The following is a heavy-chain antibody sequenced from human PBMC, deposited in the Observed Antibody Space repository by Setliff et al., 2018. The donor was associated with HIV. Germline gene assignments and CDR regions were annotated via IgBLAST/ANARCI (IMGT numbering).Heavy chain of an antibody. Sequence: ASVKVSCKTFGYYFNIDYLHWVRQAPGQGLEWMGIISPFDDTTNYAQKFQGRVTTTRDTSTSTVYMELSGLRSEDSAVYYCARGHCSSSGCYEYSYYGMDVWGQGTTVTVSS. V-gene: IGHV1-46*02. CDR2: ISPFDDTT. J-gene: IGHJ6*02. CDR3: ARGHCSSSGCYEYSYYGMDV. D-gene: IGHD2-2*01. CDR1: GYYFNIDY.